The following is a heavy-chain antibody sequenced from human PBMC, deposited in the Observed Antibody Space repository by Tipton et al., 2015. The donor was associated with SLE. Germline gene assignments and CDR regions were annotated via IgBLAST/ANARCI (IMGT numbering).Heavy chain of an antibody. Sequence: TLSLTCTVSGGSFSSYLWSWIRQVPGKGLEWIGYIEYSGTTNFNPSLKSRVTILMDRSKKEFSLRLASVTAADTAVYFCARLHRVAVVGLDAFDFWGQGTTVTVSS. V-gene: IGHV4-59*01. CDR3: ARLHRVAVVGLDAFDF. CDR1: GGSFSSYL. CDR2: IEYSGTT. J-gene: IGHJ3*01. D-gene: IGHD6-19*01.